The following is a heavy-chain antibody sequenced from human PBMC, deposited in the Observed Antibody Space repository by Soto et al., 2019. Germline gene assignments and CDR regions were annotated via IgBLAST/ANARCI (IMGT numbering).Heavy chain of an antibody. Sequence: QVQLQQWGAGLLKPSETLSLTCAVYGGSLSGYQWTWIRQTPGKGLEWIGEINDSGNINYNPSLKSGVTILLDTPRKPISLKLSSVTAADSAVYYCARGLILWFGELSRRGGYYYYMDVWGKGTTVTVSS. D-gene: IGHD3-10*01. J-gene: IGHJ6*03. CDR2: INDSGNI. CDR3: ARGLILWFGELSRRGGYYYYMDV. V-gene: IGHV4-34*01. CDR1: GGSLSGYQ.